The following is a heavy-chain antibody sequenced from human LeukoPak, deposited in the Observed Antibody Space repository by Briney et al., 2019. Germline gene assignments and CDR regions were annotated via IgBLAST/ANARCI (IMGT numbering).Heavy chain of an antibody. CDR3: ARVRSDNNGWYNIDY. CDR2: ISSGGTT. Sequence: GGSLRLPCAASGFTVSDNYMTWVRQAPGKGLEWVSLISSGGTTYSADSVKGRFTISRDNSKNTLYLQMNSLRGEDTAVYYCARVRSDNNGWYNIDYWGQGALITVSS. J-gene: IGHJ4*02. D-gene: IGHD6-19*01. CDR1: GFTVSDNY. V-gene: IGHV3-53*01.